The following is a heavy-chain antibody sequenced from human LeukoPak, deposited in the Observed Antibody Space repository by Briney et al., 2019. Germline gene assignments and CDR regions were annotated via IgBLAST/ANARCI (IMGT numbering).Heavy chain of an antibody. V-gene: IGHV4-34*01. CDR1: GGSFSGYY. CDR2: INHSGST. Sequence: PSETLSLTCAVYGGSFSGYYWSWIRQPPGKGLEWIGEINHSGSTNYNTSLKSRVTISVDTSKNQFSLKLSSVTAADTAVYYCATLGPVLRYFDWLPYNFDYWGQGTLVTVSS. CDR3: ATLGPVLRYFDWLPYNFDY. J-gene: IGHJ4*02. D-gene: IGHD3-9*01.